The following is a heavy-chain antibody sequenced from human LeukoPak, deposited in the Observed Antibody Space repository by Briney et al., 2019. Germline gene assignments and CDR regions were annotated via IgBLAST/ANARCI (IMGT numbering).Heavy chain of an antibody. Sequence: GGSLRLSCAASGFTFSSYWMHWVRQAPGKGLEWVAVISYDGSNKYYADSVKGRFTISRDNSKNTLYLQMNSLRAEDTAVYYCAKDPYDSSGYYFPGAFDIWGQGTMVTVSS. V-gene: IGHV3-30*18. CDR2: ISYDGSNK. CDR3: AKDPYDSSGYYFPGAFDI. J-gene: IGHJ3*02. D-gene: IGHD3-22*01. CDR1: GFTFSSYW.